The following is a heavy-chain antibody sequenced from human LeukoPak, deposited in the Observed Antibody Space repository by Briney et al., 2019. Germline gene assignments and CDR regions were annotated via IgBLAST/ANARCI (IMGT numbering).Heavy chain of an antibody. J-gene: IGHJ5*02. CDR3: ARGGVSGWDLSNWFDP. CDR1: GYTFTSYG. Sequence: GASVKVSCKASGYTFTSYGISWVRQAPGQGLEWMGWISAYNGNTNYAQKLQGRVTMTTDTSTSTAYMELRSLRSDDTAVYYCARGGVSGWDLSNWFDPWGQGTLVTVSS. D-gene: IGHD6-19*01. V-gene: IGHV1-18*01. CDR2: ISAYNGNT.